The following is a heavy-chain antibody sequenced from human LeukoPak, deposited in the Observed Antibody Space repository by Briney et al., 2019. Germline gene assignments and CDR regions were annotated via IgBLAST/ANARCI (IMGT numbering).Heavy chain of an antibody. Sequence: GGSLRLSCVGSGFAFNSYSMNWVRQAPGKGLVWLSYISSSSSTIYYADSVKGRFTISRDYAKNSLYLQMNSLRDEDTAVYYCARTDLWFGESDKGSFDYWGQGTLVTVSS. V-gene: IGHV3-48*02. CDR1: GFAFNSYS. J-gene: IGHJ4*02. D-gene: IGHD3-10*01. CDR2: ISSSSSTI. CDR3: ARTDLWFGESDKGSFDY.